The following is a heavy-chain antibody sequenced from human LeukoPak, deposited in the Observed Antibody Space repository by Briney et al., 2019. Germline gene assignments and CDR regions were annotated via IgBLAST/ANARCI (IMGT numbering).Heavy chain of an antibody. Sequence: GESLKISWKGSGYSFTSYWISLVRQMPGKGPEWMGRIDPSDSYTNHSPSFQGHVPISADKSISTAYLQSSSVKASDTGMYYWAVGVRITFRARDPFIDYWGKGTLVTVSS. D-gene: IGHD3-16*01. CDR2: IDPSDSYT. V-gene: IGHV5-10-1*01. CDR3: AVGVRITFRARDPFIDY. J-gene: IGHJ4*02. CDR1: GYSFTSYW.